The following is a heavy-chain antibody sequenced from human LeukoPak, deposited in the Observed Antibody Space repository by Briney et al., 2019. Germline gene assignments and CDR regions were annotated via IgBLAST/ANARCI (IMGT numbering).Heavy chain of an antibody. J-gene: IGHJ3*02. CDR3: ASYGNAFDI. V-gene: IGHV4-59*01. CDR2: IYYSGST. CDR1: GGSISSYY. Sequence: PSETLSLTCTVSGGSISSYYWSWIRQPPGKGLEWIGYIYYSGSTNYNPSLKSRVTISVDTSKNQFSLKLSSVTAADTAVYYCASYGNAFDIWGQGTMVTVSS. D-gene: IGHD4-17*01.